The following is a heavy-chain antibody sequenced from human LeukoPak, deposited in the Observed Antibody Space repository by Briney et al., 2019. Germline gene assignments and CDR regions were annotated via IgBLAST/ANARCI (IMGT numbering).Heavy chain of an antibody. CDR2: ISGSGGST. J-gene: IGHJ1*01. V-gene: IGHV3-23*01. D-gene: IGHD3-3*01. CDR1: GFTFSDYY. CDR3: AKDRYYDFWSGYL. Sequence: GGSLRLSCAASGFTFSDYYMSWIRQAPGKGLEWVSAISGSGGSTYYADSVKGRFTISRDNSKNTLYLQMNSLRAEDTAVYYCAKDRYYDFWSGYLWGQGTLVTVSS.